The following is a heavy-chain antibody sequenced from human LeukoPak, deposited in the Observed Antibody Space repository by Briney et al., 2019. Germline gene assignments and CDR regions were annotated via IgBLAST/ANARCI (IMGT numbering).Heavy chain of an antibody. J-gene: IGHJ4*02. CDR2: ISGGGVTT. Sequence: GGSLRLSCAASGFTFSSYAMSWVRQAPGRGLEWVSAISGGGVTTYYADSVKGRFTISRDKSKNTVYLQMNSLRAEDTALYYCARGDSSSWSPDFWGRGTLVTVSS. CDR3: ARGDSSSWSPDF. CDR1: GFTFSSYA. V-gene: IGHV3-23*01. D-gene: IGHD6-13*01.